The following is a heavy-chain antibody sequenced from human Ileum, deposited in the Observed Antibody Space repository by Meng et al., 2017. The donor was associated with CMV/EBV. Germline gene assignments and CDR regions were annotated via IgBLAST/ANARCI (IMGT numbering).Heavy chain of an antibody. Sequence: GESLKISCAASGFTFSSYTMNWVRQAPGKGLEWVSSISSSSTFIYYADSVKGRFTISRDNANNSLYLQMNSLRAEDTAVYYCAIKPDYDSSGYAFHDYGMDVWGQGTAVTVSS. CDR2: ISSSSTFI. V-gene: IGHV3-21*01. D-gene: IGHD3-22*01. J-gene: IGHJ6*02. CDR3: AIKPDYDSSGYAFHDYGMDV. CDR1: GFTFSSYT.